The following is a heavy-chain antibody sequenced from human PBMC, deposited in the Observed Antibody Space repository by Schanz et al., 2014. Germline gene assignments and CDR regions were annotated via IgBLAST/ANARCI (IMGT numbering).Heavy chain of an antibody. D-gene: IGHD2-2*02. Sequence: QVQLVQSGAEVKKPGSSMKVSCKASGGTFNSYTINWVRQAPGQGLEWMGWITAYNGDTNYAQKLQGRVTMTADTSTSTAYMDLRSLRSEDTAVYYCAGTYCSSTSCYTGYYYMDVWGKGTTVTVSS. V-gene: IGHV1-18*01. J-gene: IGHJ6*03. CDR3: AGTYCSSTSCYTGYYYMDV. CDR2: ITAYNGDT. CDR1: GGTFNSYT.